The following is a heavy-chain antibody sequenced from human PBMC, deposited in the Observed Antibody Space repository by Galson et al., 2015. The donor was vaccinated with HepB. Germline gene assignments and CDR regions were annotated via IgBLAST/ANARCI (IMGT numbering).Heavy chain of an antibody. J-gene: IGHJ3*01. D-gene: IGHD5-18*01. CDR3: AREKRGGGYSYGYRAFDV. V-gene: IGHV1-2*06. CDR2: INPNSGDT. Sequence: SVKVSCKASEYTFTGFSVLWVRQAPGQGLEWMGRINPNSGDTNYAQKFQARVTMTSDTSIGTAYMELSRLKSDDTAVYYCAREKRGGGYSYGYRAFDVWGQETMVTVSS. CDR1: EYTFTGFS.